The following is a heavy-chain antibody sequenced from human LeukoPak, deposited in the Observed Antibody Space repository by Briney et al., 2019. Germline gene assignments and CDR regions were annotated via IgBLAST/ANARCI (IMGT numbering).Heavy chain of an antibody. Sequence: GGSLRPSSAASGFTFSSYAMSWVRQAPGKGLEWVSAISGSGGSTYYADSVKGRFTISRDNSKNTLYLQMNSLRAEDTAVYYCASGAAAASYYYYMDVWGKGTTVTVSS. V-gene: IGHV3-23*01. CDR3: ASGAAAASYYYYMDV. J-gene: IGHJ6*03. CDR2: ISGSGGST. CDR1: GFTFSSYA. D-gene: IGHD6-13*01.